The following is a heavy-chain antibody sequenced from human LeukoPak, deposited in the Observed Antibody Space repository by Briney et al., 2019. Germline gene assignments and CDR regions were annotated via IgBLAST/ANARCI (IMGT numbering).Heavy chain of an antibody. Sequence: SSETLSLTCTVSGGSISSFYWSWIRQSPGKGLEWIGYIYYSGSTNYNPSLKSRVTISVDTSKNQFSLRLSSVTAADTAVYYCARVGYYGSGSYSIVYWGRGTLVTVSS. J-gene: IGHJ4*02. CDR3: ARVGYYGSGSYSIVY. CDR1: GGSISSFY. D-gene: IGHD3-10*01. CDR2: IYYSGST. V-gene: IGHV4-59*01.